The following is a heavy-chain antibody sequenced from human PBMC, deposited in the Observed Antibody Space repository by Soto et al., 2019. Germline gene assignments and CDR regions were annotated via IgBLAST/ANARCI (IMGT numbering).Heavy chain of an antibody. CDR2: ISSSSSYI. Sequence: PVGSLRLSCAASGFTFSSYSMNWVRQAPGKGLEWVSSISSSSSYIYYADSVKGRFTISRDNAKNSLYLQMNSLRAEDTAVYYCARESVDTAMVVDYWGQGTLVTVSS. CDR1: GFTFSSYS. V-gene: IGHV3-21*01. CDR3: ARESVDTAMVVDY. D-gene: IGHD5-18*01. J-gene: IGHJ4*02.